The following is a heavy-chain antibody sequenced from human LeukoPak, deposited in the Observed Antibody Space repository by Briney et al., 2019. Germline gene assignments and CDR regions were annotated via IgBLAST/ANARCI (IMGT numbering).Heavy chain of an antibody. CDR1: GFTFSSYS. Sequence: GGSLRLSCAASGFTFSSYSMNWVRQAPGKGLEWVSYISSSSSTIYYADSVKGRFTTSRDNAKNSLYLQMNSLRAEDTAVYYCARDRRRNAFDIWGQGTMVTVSS. CDR2: ISSSSSTI. CDR3: ARDRRRNAFDI. V-gene: IGHV3-48*01. J-gene: IGHJ3*02.